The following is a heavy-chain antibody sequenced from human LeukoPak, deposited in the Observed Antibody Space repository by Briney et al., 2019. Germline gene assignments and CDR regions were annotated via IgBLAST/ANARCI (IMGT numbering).Heavy chain of an antibody. J-gene: IGHJ3*02. Sequence: PGGSLRLSCAASGFTFSSYAMNWVRQAAGKGLEGVSVISSSGGTTFYTDSVTGRFTISRDNSKNTLYVQMNSLRAEDTAVYYCAKTGGYYHTSDLYRPDVFDIWGQGTVVTVSS. CDR1: GFTFSSYA. V-gene: IGHV3-23*01. CDR2: ISSSGGTT. D-gene: IGHD3-22*01. CDR3: AKTGGYYHTSDLYRPDVFDI.